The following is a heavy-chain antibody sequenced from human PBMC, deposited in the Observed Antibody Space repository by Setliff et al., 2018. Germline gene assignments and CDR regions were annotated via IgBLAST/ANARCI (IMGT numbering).Heavy chain of an antibody. J-gene: IGHJ6*03. CDR2: FNPSGGST. CDR1: GYIFTSYY. CDR3: ATERGLVVSATDYYYYMDV. D-gene: IGHD2-15*01. Sequence: ASVKVSCKASGYIFTSYYIHWVRQAPGQGLEWMGLFNPSGGSTRYAEKFQGRVTLTRDTSTSTVYMELSSLRSEDTAIYYCATERGLVVSATDYYYYMDVWGKGTTVTVSS. V-gene: IGHV1-46*01.